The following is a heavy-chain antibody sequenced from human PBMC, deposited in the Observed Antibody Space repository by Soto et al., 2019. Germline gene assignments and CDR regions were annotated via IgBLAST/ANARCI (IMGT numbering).Heavy chain of an antibody. CDR1: GGSFSGYY. V-gene: IGHV4-34*01. J-gene: IGHJ6*03. Sequence: ASETLSLTCAVYGGSFSGYYWSWIRQPPGKGLEWIGEINHSGSTNYNPSLKSRVTISVDTSKNQFSLKLSSVTAADTAVYYCARERQLGYCSSTSCYGYYYYYYMDVWGKGTTVTVSS. CDR2: INHSGST. CDR3: ARERQLGYCSSTSCYGYYYYYYMDV. D-gene: IGHD2-2*01.